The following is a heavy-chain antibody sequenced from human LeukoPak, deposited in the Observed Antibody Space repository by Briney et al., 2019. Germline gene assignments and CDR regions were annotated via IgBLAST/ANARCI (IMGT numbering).Heavy chain of an antibody. CDR2: ISGSGGST. CDR1: GFTFSSYA. CDR3: AKDGGYDLYSYYMDV. D-gene: IGHD3-3*01. J-gene: IGHJ6*03. V-gene: IGHV3-23*01. Sequence: GGSLRLSCAASGFTFSSYAMSWVRQAPGKGLEWVSAISGSGGSTYYADSVKGRFTISRDNSKNTLYLQMNSLRAEDTAVYYCAKDGGYDLYSYYMDVWGKGTTVTVSS.